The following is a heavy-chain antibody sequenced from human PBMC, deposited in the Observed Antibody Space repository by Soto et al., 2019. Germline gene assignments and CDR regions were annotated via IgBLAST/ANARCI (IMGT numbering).Heavy chain of an antibody. V-gene: IGHV3-23*01. Sequence: PGGSLRLSCAASGFTFSSYAMSWVRQAPGKGLEWVSAISGSGGSTYYADSVKGRFTISRDNSKNTLYLQMNSLRAEDTAVYYWAKDGMGVVPAAKRPYYMDVWGKGTTVTVSS. J-gene: IGHJ6*03. CDR2: ISGSGGST. D-gene: IGHD2-2*01. CDR1: GFTFSSYA. CDR3: AKDGMGVVPAAKRPYYMDV.